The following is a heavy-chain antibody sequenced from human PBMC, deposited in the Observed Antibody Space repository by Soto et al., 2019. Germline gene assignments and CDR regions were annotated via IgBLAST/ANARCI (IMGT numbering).Heavy chain of an antibody. CDR1: GFTFSSYG. J-gene: IGHJ4*02. Sequence: GGSLRLSCAASGFTFSSYGMHWVRQAPGKGLEWVAVISYDGSNKYYADSVKGRFTISRDNSKNTLYLQMNSLRAEDTAVYYCAKAMVRGGIDYWGQGTLVTVSS. CDR2: ISYDGSNK. D-gene: IGHD3-10*01. V-gene: IGHV3-30*18. CDR3: AKAMVRGGIDY.